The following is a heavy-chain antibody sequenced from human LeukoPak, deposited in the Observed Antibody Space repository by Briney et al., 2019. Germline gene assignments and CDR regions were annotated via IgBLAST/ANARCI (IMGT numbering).Heavy chain of an antibody. CDR1: GFTFSSYA. J-gene: IGHJ6*03. Sequence: GGSLRLSCAASGFTFSSYAMHWVRQAPGKGLEWVAVISYDGSNKYYADSVKGRFTISRDNAKNSLYLQMNSLRVEDTAVFYCARATIGAAGSSYYYYYMDVWGKGTPVTVSS. V-gene: IGHV3-30-3*01. D-gene: IGHD6-13*01. CDR2: ISYDGSNK. CDR3: ARATIGAAGSSYYYYYMDV.